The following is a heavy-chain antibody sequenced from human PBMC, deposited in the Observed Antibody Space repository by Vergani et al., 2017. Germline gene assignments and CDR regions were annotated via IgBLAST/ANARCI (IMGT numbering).Heavy chain of an antibody. J-gene: IGHJ6*03. Sequence: EVQLLESGGGLVQPGGSLRLSCAASGFTFSSYAMSWVRQAPGKGLEWVSAISGSGGSTYYADSVKGRFTISRDNSKNTLYLQMNSLRAEDTAVYYCARVGYCSSTSCWAYYYYYMDVWGKGTTVTVSS. V-gene: IGHV3-23*01. D-gene: IGHD2-2*01. CDR3: ARVGYCSSTSCWAYYYYYMDV. CDR2: ISGSGGST. CDR1: GFTFSSYA.